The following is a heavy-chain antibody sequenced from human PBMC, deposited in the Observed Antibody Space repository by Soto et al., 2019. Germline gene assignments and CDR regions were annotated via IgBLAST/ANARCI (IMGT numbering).Heavy chain of an antibody. D-gene: IGHD6-6*01. CDR3: ARLADRPSYYYYYGMDV. J-gene: IGHJ6*02. Sequence: ASVKVSCKASGYTFTGYYMHWVRQAPGQGLEWMGWINPNSGGTNYAQKFQGRVTMTRDTSISTAYMELSRLRSDDTAVYYCARLADRPSYYYYYGMDVWGQGTTVTVSS. V-gene: IGHV1-2*02. CDR2: INPNSGGT. CDR1: GYTFTGYY.